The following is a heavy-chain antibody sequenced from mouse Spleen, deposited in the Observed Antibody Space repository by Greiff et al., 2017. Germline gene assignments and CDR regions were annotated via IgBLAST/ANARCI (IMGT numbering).Heavy chain of an antibody. V-gene: IGHV14-2*01. CDR3: ARSTITTVVPWYFDV. CDR2: IDPEDGET. Sequence: VQLKESGAELVKPGASVKLSCTASGFNIKDYYMHWVKQRTEQGLEWIGRIDPEDGETKYAPKFQGKATITADTSSNTAYLQLSSLTSEDTAVYYCARSTITTVVPWYFDVWGTGTTVTVSS. J-gene: IGHJ1*03. D-gene: IGHD1-1*01. CDR1: GFNIKDYY.